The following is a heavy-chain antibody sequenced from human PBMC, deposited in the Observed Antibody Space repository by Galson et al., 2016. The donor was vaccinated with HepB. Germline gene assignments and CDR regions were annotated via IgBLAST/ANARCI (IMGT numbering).Heavy chain of an antibody. CDR3: AKDLEVRMATKYYVEY. CDR1: GFRLSDYG. CDR2: IWYDESEK. Sequence: SLRLSCAVSGFRLSDYGMHWVRQTPDKGLEWLSVIWYDESEKYYADSVKGRFTISRDNSKNTLYLQMHSLRVEDTGMYYCAKDLEVRMATKYYVEYWGLGTLVTVSS. D-gene: IGHD5-24*01. J-gene: IGHJ4*02. V-gene: IGHV3-33*06.